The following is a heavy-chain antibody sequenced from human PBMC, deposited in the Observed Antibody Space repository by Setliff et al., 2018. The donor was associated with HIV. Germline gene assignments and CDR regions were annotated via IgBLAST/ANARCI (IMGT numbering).Heavy chain of an antibody. Sequence: PSETLSLTCTVSGGSLSSRGYYWGWIRQPPGKGPEWIANILYGGNTYYNPSLKSRVTISVDTSKNHLSLKLNSVTAADTAVYFCARPTTGVGGGAAFDIWGQGTMVTVSS. V-gene: IGHV4-39*02. D-gene: IGHD2-8*01. J-gene: IGHJ3*02. CDR3: ARPTTGVGGGAAFDI. CDR1: GGSLSSRGYY. CDR2: ILYGGNT.